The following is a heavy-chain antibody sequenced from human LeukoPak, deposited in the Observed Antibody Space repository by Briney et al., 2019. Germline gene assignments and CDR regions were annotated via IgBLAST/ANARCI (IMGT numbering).Heavy chain of an antibody. J-gene: IGHJ4*02. CDR2: INHSGST. Sequence: SETLSLTCAVYGGSFSGYYWSWIRQPPGKGPEWIGEINHSGSTNYNPSLKSRVTISVDTSKNQFSLKLSSVTAADTAVYYCARGTMTTVTYYFDYWGQGTLVTVSS. CDR1: GGSFSGYY. CDR3: ARGTMTTVTYYFDY. V-gene: IGHV4-34*01. D-gene: IGHD4-17*01.